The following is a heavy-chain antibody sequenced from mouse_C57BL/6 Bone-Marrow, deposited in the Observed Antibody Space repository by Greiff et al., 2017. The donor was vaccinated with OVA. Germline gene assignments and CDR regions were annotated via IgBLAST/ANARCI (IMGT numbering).Heavy chain of an antibody. CDR1: GYTFTEYT. Sequence: QVQLQQSGAELVKPGASVKLSCKASGYTFTEYTIHWVKQRSGQGLEWIGWFYPGSGSIKYNEKFKDKASLTADKSSSTVYMELSRLTSEDSAVYFCARHEDQAYGSRRAWFAYWGQGTLVTVSA. CDR2: FYPGSGSI. V-gene: IGHV1-62-2*01. CDR3: ARHEDQAYGSRRAWFAY. D-gene: IGHD1-1*01. J-gene: IGHJ3*01.